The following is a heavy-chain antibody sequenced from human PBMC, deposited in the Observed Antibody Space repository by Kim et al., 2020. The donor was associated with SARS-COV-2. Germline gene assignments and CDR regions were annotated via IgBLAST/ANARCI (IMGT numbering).Heavy chain of an antibody. CDR3: ARPRGSGSRNYYYYMDV. J-gene: IGHJ6*03. Sequence: VKGRFTISRDNSKNTLYLQMNSLRAEDTAVYYCARPRGSGSRNYYYYMDVWGKGTTVTVSS. V-gene: IGHV3-30*01. D-gene: IGHD5-12*01.